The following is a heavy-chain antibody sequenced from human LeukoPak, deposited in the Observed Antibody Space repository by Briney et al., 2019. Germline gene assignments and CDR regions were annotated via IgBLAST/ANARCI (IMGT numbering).Heavy chain of an antibody. CDR2: INPGGGST. Sequence: GASVKVSCKASGYTFTSYYMHWERQAPGQGLEWMGIINPGGGSTSNAQKFQGRVTMTRDTSTSTVYMELSSLRSEDTAVYYCARDLVIKGFDYWGQGTLVTVSS. J-gene: IGHJ4*02. CDR1: GYTFTSYY. D-gene: IGHD6-6*01. CDR3: ARDLVIKGFDY. V-gene: IGHV1-46*01.